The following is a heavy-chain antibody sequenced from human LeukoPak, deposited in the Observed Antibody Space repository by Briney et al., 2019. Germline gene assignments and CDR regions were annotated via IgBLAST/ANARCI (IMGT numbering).Heavy chain of an antibody. CDR3: AADGSGYPDRY. D-gene: IGHD3-22*01. CDR2: ISSSSSYI. V-gene: IGHV3-21*01. CDR1: GFTFSSYA. J-gene: IGHJ4*02. Sequence: PGGSLRLSCAASGFTFSSYAMSWVRQAPGKGLEWVSSISSSSSYIYYVDSVKGRFTISRDNAKNSLYLQMNSLRAEDTAVYYCAADGSGYPDRYWGQGTLVTVSS.